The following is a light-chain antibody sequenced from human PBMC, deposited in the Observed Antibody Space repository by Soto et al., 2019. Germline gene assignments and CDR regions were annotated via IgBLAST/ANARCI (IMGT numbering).Light chain of an antibody. CDR1: QDISNY. Sequence: DIQMTQSPATLSAFVGDRITSTCRASQDISNYLAWYQQKPGKPIQLLIYGASTLHSGVPSRFSGSGSGTDFTLTISSLQPEDVATYYCQKYDSAPLTFGGGTKVDIK. CDR3: QKYDSAPLT. V-gene: IGKV1-27*01. CDR2: GAS. J-gene: IGKJ4*01.